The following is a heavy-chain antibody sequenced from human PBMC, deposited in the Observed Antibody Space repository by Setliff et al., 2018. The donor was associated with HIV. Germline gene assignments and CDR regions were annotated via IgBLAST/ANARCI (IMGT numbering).Heavy chain of an antibody. D-gene: IGHD4-4*01. CDR1: GGSFSGYS. CDR2: INHTGST. J-gene: IGHJ6*03. CDR3: ARGGTLTDMDV. Sequence: SSETLSLTCAFYGGSFSGYSWSWIRQPQGKGLEWMGEINHTGSTKYNPSLKSRVTISVDTSKNQFSLKLSSMTAADTAVYYCARGGTLTDMDVWGKGTTVTVSS. V-gene: IGHV4-34*01.